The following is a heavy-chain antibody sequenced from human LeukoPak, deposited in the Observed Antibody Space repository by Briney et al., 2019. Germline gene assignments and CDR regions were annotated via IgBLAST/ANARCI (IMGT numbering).Heavy chain of an antibody. J-gene: IGHJ6*02. CDR1: GYTFTGCF. CDR2: IDPNSDNI. Sequence: GAPVKVSCKASGYTFTGCFIHYVRQAPGQGLEWMGWIDPNSDNIRYSETFKDRVTMARDTSISTAYMELSRLRSDDTAVYYCARDKKAGSYYYGMDVWGQGTTVTVSS. CDR3: ARDKKAGSYYYGMDV. V-gene: IGHV1-2*02. D-gene: IGHD3-10*01.